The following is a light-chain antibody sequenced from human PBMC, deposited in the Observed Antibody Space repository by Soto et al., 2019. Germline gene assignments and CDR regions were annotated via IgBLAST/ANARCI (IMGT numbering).Light chain of an antibody. Sequence: EIVMTQSPATPSVSPGERATLSCRASQSVSSNLAWYQQKPGQAPRLLIYGASTRATGIPARFSGSGSGTEFTLTISSLQSEDFAVYYCQQYTNWPLTFGGGTKVEIK. V-gene: IGKV3-15*01. CDR1: QSVSSN. CDR2: GAS. J-gene: IGKJ4*01. CDR3: QQYTNWPLT.